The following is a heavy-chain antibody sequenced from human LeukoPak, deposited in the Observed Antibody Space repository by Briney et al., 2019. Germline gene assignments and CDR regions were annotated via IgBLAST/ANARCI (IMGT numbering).Heavy chain of an antibody. Sequence: PSQTLSLTCTVSGGSISSGGYYWSWIRQHPGKGLEWIGYIYYSGSTYYNPSLKSRVTISVDTSKNQFSLKLSSVTAADTAVYYCARGAPVNWGTSTLLDYWGQGTLVTVSS. CDR1: GGSISSGGYY. CDR2: IYYSGST. J-gene: IGHJ4*02. D-gene: IGHD7-27*01. V-gene: IGHV4-31*03. CDR3: ARGAPVNWGTSTLLDY.